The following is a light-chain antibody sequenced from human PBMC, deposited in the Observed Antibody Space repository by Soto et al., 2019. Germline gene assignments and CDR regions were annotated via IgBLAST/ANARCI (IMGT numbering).Light chain of an antibody. CDR2: AAS. J-gene: IGKJ5*01. CDR3: QQYNSWPIT. Sequence: EIVMTQSPATLSVSPGERATLSCWASQSITNKLAWYQQKPGQAPRLLIYAASTRATDIPATFSGSGSGTDFTLTISSLQSEDFAVYYCQQYNSWPITFGQGTRLEIK. CDR1: QSITNK. V-gene: IGKV3-15*01.